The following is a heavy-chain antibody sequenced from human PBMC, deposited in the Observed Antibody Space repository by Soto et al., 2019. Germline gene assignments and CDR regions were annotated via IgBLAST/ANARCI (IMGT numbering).Heavy chain of an antibody. CDR2: VYSSGGT. V-gene: IGHV4-4*07. CDR3: ARGKRFSDWFDP. D-gene: IGHD3-3*01. CDR1: GGSMTSYY. J-gene: IGHJ5*02. Sequence: SETLSLTCTVSGGSMTSYYWTWIRQPAGKGLEWIGRVYSSGGTHYNPSLKSRVTISLDTSKNQFSLRLLSVTDADTAVYFCARGKRFSDWFDPWGQGTLVTVSS.